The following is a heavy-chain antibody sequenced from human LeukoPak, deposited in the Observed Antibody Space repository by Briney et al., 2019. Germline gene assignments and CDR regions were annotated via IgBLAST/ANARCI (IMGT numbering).Heavy chain of an antibody. CDR3: AREGGSALDY. J-gene: IGHJ4*02. CDR2: IYYSGST. V-gene: IGHV4-59*01. D-gene: IGHD1-26*01. Sequence: ASETLSLTCTVSGGSISSYYWSWIRQPPGKGQEWIGYIYYSGSTNYNPSLKSRVTISVDTSKNQFSLKLSSVTAADTAVYYCAREGGSALDYWGQGTLVTVSS. CDR1: GGSISSYY.